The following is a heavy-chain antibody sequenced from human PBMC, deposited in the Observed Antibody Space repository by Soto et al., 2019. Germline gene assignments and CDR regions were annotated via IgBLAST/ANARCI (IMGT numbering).Heavy chain of an antibody. CDR3: ARSYDYIWGSYRRYYYYMDV. CDR2: IYYSGST. CDR1: GGSISSYY. D-gene: IGHD3-16*02. V-gene: IGHV4-59*01. J-gene: IGHJ6*03. Sequence: ETLSLTCTVSGGSISSYYWSWIRQPPGKGLEWIGYIYYSGSTNYNPSLKSRVTISVDTSKNQFSLKLSSVTAADTAVYYCARSYDYIWGSYRRYYYYMDVWGKGTTVTVSS.